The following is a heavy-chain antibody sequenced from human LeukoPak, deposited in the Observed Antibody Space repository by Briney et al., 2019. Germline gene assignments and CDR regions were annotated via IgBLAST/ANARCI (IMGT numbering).Heavy chain of an antibody. D-gene: IGHD3-10*01. J-gene: IGHJ4*02. CDR3: ARNGRVRRVVKDLFEY. CDR1: GYTFTDYD. CDR2: VSPYNGNT. V-gene: IGHV1-18*01. Sequence: ASVRVSCKTSGYTFTDYDITWVRQAPGQGLEWMGRVSPYNGNTYYSQRFQDRVTITKDTSTGTAYMDLRNLRTDDTAMYYCARNGRVRRVVKDLFEYWGQGTLVAVSS.